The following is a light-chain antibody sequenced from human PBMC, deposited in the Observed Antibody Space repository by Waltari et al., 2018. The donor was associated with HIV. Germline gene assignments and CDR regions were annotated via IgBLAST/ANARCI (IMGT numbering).Light chain of an antibody. V-gene: IGLV2-14*03. CDR3: SSYTTFNTVI. CDR1: GAEIGAYNY. CDR2: DVT. Sequence: QSALTQPASVSGSPGQSITISCAGTGAEIGAYNYVAWYQKLPDSVPKLIIYDVTSRPSGISDRFSASKSGNAASLTISGLQAEDECDYYCSSYTTFNTVIFGGGTKLTVL. J-gene: IGLJ2*01.